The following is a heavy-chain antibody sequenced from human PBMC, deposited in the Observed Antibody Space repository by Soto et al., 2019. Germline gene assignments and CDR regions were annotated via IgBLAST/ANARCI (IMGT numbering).Heavy chain of an antibody. CDR2: IYYSGST. Sequence: SETLSLTCTVSGGSISSYYWSWIRQPPGKGLEWIGYIYYSGSTNYNPSLKSRVTISVDTSKNQFSLKLSSVTAADTAVYYCARLYSVVVPAANNILYYYYYMDVWGKGTTVTVSS. D-gene: IGHD2-2*01. J-gene: IGHJ6*03. V-gene: IGHV4-59*08. CDR1: GGSISSYY. CDR3: ARLYSVVVPAANNILYYYYYMDV.